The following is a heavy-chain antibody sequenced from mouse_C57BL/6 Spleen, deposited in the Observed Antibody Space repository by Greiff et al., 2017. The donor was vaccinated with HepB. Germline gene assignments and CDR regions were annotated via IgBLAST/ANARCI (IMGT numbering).Heavy chain of an antibody. D-gene: IGHD2-4*01. Sequence: QVQLQQPGAELVKPGASVKMSCKASGYTFTSYWITWVKQRPGQGLEWIGDIYPGSGSTNYNEKFKSKATLTVDTSSSTAYMQLSSLTSEDSAVYYCARRKLSLYYDYDNYAMDYWGQGTSVTVSS. J-gene: IGHJ4*01. CDR2: IYPGSGST. V-gene: IGHV1-55*01. CDR1: GYTFTSYW. CDR3: ARRKLSLYYDYDNYAMDY.